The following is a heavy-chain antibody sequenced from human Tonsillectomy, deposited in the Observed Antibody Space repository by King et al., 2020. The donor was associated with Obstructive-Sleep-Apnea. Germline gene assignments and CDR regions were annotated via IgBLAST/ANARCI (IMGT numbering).Heavy chain of an antibody. CDR1: GFTFISYG. J-gene: IGHJ4*02. D-gene: IGHD1-1*01. V-gene: IGHV3-33*01. CDR2: IWYDGSNK. CDR3: AGQLERHPLDY. Sequence: QLVQSGGGVVQPGRSLRLSCAASGFTFISYGMHWVRQAPGKGLEWVAVIWYDGSNKYYADSVKGRFTISRDNSKNTLYLQMNSLRAEDTAVYYCAGQLERHPLDYWGQGTLVTVSS.